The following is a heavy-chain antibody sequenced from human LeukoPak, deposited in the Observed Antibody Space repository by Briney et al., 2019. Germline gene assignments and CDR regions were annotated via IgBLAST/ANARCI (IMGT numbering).Heavy chain of an antibody. CDR3: SGRNNNYGMDV. Sequence: SETLSLTCTVSGGSISPFYWNWIRQPPGKGLEWIGYIYYTGGTSYRPSLNSRATISVDTSKNQISLKLNSVTAADTAVYYCSGRNNNYGMDVWGQGTTVTVSS. J-gene: IGHJ6*02. D-gene: IGHD2/OR15-2a*01. V-gene: IGHV4-59*12. CDR2: IYYTGGT. CDR1: GGSISPFY.